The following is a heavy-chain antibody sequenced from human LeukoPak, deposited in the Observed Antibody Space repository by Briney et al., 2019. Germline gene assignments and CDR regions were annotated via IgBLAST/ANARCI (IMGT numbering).Heavy chain of an antibody. D-gene: IGHD3-16*01. CDR1: GGVISNYY. CDR2: TAYSGST. V-gene: IGHV4-59*01. J-gene: IGHJ4*02. Sequence: SETLSLTCSVSGGVISNYYWSWIREPPGKGLEWIAYTAYSGSTNYNPSLKSRVTMSVDTSKNQFSLNLSSVTAADTAVYYCARGRIGGPKAPFDYWGQGTLVTVSS. CDR3: ARGRIGGPKAPFDY.